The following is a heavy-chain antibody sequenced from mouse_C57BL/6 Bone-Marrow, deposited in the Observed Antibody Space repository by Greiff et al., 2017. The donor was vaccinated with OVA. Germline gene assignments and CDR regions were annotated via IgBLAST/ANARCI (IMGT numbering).Heavy chain of an antibody. CDR3: ARGYDGYYTFAY. Sequence: VQLQQSGAELVKPGASVKISCKASGYAFSSYWMNWVKQRPGKGLEWIGQIYPGDGDTNYNGKFKGKATLTAAKTSNTAYMQLSSLTSEDSAVYFCARGYDGYYTFAYWGQGTLVTVSA. CDR2: IYPGDGDT. J-gene: IGHJ3*01. CDR1: GYAFSSYW. D-gene: IGHD2-3*01. V-gene: IGHV1-80*01.